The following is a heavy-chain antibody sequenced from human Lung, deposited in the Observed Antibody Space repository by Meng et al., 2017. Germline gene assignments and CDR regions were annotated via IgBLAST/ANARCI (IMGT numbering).Heavy chain of an antibody. CDR2: TRGDGGSI. CDR3: ARESGYFEY. CDR1: GYTNRSYW. V-gene: IGHV3-74*03. J-gene: IGHJ4*02. Sequence: PGGALRLTCGSPGYTNRSYWMDWVRQAQGKGLVCVSRTRGDGGSIVYADSLKGQLDISRDNAKNTLFLQMNSLSAEYTAVYYCARESGYFEYWGQGILVTVSS.